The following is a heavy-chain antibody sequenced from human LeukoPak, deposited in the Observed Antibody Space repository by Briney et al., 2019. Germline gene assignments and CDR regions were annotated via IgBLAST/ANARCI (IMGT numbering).Heavy chain of an antibody. V-gene: IGHV3-30*18. J-gene: IGHJ4*02. D-gene: IGHD6-13*01. CDR2: ISYDGSNK. CDR3: AKSSSSWLVDY. CDR1: GFTFSSYG. Sequence: GGSLRLSCAASGFTFSSYGVHWVRQAPGKGLEWVAVISYDGSNKYYADSVKGRFTISRDNSKNTLYLQMNSLRAEDTAVYYCAKSSSSWLVDYWGQGTLVTVSS.